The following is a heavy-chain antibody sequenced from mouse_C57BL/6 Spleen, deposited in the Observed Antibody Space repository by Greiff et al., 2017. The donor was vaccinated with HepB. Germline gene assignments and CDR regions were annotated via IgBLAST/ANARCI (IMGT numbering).Heavy chain of an antibody. V-gene: IGHV5-4*01. D-gene: IGHD5-1-1*01. CDR3: ARDEIPRGYFDV. Sequence: EVQVVESGGGLVKPGGSLKLSCAASGFTFSSYAMSWVRQTPEKRLEWVATISDGGSYTYYPDNVKGRFTISRDNSKNNLYLQMSHLKSEDTAMYYCARDEIPRGYFDVWGTGTTVTVSS. J-gene: IGHJ1*03. CDR2: ISDGGSYT. CDR1: GFTFSSYA.